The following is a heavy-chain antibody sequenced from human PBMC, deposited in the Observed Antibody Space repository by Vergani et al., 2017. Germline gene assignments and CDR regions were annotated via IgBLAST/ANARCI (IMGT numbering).Heavy chain of an antibody. V-gene: IGHV4-39*01. CDR1: GASIISSNYY. Sequence: QLQLQESGPGLVKPSATLSLTCSVSGASIISSNYYWGWIRQPPGKGLECIASIYYSGRTYYNPSLKSRVTISVDTSKNQFSLKLSSVTAADTAVYFCARHSTVEWLVKLGWIDPWGQGILVTVSS. CDR2: IYYSGRT. CDR3: ARHSTVEWLVKLGWIDP. D-gene: IGHD6-19*01. J-gene: IGHJ5*02.